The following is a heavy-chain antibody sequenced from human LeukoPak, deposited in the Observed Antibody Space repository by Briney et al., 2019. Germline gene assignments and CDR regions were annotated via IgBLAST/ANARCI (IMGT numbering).Heavy chain of an antibody. Sequence: SETLSLTCAVSGGSFSGYYWTWIRQPPGKGLEWIGEINHSGSTNYNPSLKSRVTISIDTSKNQFSLILSSVTAADTAVYYCARGLTDVYWGQGTLVTVSS. CDR2: INHSGST. CDR3: ARGLTDVY. CDR1: GGSFSGYY. J-gene: IGHJ4*02. V-gene: IGHV4-34*01. D-gene: IGHD3-9*01.